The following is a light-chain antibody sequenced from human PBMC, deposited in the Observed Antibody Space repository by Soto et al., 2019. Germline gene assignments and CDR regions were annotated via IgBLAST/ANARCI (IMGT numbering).Light chain of an antibody. J-gene: IGKJ5*01. Sequence: TRPLATLSVTTEERATLSCVATETVSTNLAWCQRKAGGPARLLIYGSSTRATGVPDRLSGSGSGEEFAPISSSRQSQDVSVYYWPQYSNWPHPITFGQGTRLEIK. CDR2: GSS. V-gene: IGKV3-15*01. CDR3: PQYSNWPHPIT. CDR1: ETVSTN.